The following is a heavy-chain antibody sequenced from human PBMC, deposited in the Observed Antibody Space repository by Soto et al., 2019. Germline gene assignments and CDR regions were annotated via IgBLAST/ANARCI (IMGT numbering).Heavy chain of an antibody. CDR3: ARDLSGYGDYYYYYGMDV. Sequence: GASVKVSCKASGYTFTSYYMHWLRQAPGQGLEWMGIINPSGGSTSYAQKFQGRVTMTRDTSTSTVYMELSSLRSEDTAVYYCARDLSGYGDYYYYYGMDVWGQGTTVTVSS. CDR2: INPSGGST. J-gene: IGHJ6*02. CDR1: GYTFTSYY. V-gene: IGHV1-46*01. D-gene: IGHD5-12*01.